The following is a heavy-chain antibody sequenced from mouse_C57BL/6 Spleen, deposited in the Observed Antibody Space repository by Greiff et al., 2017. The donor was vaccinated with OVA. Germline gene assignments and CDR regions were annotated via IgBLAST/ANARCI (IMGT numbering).Heavy chain of an antibody. CDR2: IYPSDSET. J-gene: IGHJ2*01. D-gene: IGHD1-3*01. CDR1: GYTFTSYW. CDR3: ARLDNSLLDY. V-gene: IGHV1-61*01. Sequence: QVQLQQPGAELVRPGSSVKLSCKASGYTFTSYWMDWVKQRPGQGLEWIGNIYPSDSETHYNQKFKDKATLTVDKSSSTAYMQLSSLTSEDSAVYYGARLDNSLLDYWGQGTTLTVSS.